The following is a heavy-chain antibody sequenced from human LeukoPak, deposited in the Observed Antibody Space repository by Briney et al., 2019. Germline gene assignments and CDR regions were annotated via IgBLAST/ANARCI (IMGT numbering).Heavy chain of an antibody. CDR3: ARVIVFRGYMDV. V-gene: IGHV3-21*01. Sequence: GGSLRLSCAASGFTFSSYNMNWVRQAPGKGLEWVSSISSSSSYIYYADSVKGRFTIPRDNAKNSLYLQMNSLRAEDTAVYYCARVIVFRGYMDVWGKGTTVTVSS. CDR2: ISSSSSYI. CDR1: GFTFSSYN. J-gene: IGHJ6*03. D-gene: IGHD1-26*01.